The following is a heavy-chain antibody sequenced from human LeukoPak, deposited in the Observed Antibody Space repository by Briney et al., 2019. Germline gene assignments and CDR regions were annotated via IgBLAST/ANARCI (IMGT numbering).Heavy chain of an antibody. V-gene: IGHV3-7*03. J-gene: IGHJ4*02. CDR1: GFTFGDYA. CDR2: IKQDGSEK. CDR3: ARGRGDSSSWYFDY. Sequence: GGSLRLSCTASGFTFGDYAMSWFRQAPGKGLEWVANIKQDGSEKYYVDSVKGRFTISRDNAKNSLYLQMNSLRAEDTAVYYCARGRGDSSSWYFDYWGQGTLVTVSS. D-gene: IGHD6-13*01.